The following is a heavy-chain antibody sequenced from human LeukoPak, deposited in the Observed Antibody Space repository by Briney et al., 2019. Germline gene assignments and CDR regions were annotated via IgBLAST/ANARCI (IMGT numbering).Heavy chain of an antibody. J-gene: IGHJ4*02. CDR2: IYSSGST. V-gene: IGHV4-4*07. D-gene: IGHD3-16*02. Sequence: SETLSLTCTVSGGSMSSSFWSWIRQPAGKGLEWFGRIYSSGSTNYNPSLKSRVTISVDTSKNQFSLKLSSVTAADTAVYYCARGGLGNDYVWGSYRYYTLFDYWGQGTLVTVSS. CDR3: ARGGLGNDYVWGSYRYYTLFDY. CDR1: GGSMSSSF.